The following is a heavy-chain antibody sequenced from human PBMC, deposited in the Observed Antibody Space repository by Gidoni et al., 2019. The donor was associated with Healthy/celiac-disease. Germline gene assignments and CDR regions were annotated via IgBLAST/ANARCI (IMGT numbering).Heavy chain of an antibody. CDR3: ARKDTAMAVDY. CDR2: IYYSGST. CDR1: GGSIRSSSYY. J-gene: IGHJ4*02. V-gene: IGHV4-39*01. D-gene: IGHD5-18*01. Sequence: QLQLQESGPGLVKPSETLSLTCTVSGGSIRSSSYYWGWIRQPPGKGLEWIGSIYYSGSTYYNPSLKSRVTISVDTSKNQFSLKLSSVTAADTAVYYCARKDTAMAVDYWGQGTLVTVSS.